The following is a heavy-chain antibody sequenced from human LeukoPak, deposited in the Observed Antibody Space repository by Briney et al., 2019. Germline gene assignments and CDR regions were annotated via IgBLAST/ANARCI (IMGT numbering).Heavy chain of an antibody. D-gene: IGHD2-15*01. Sequence: ASVKVSCKAYGHTFTSYDINWVRQATGQGLEWMGWMNTNSGNTGYAKKFQGRVTMTRNASISTAYMELSSLRSEDTAVYYCARTKLDIVVVVAAKIDAFDIWGQGTMVTVSS. CDR3: ARTKLDIVVVVAAKIDAFDI. CDR2: MNTNSGNT. V-gene: IGHV1-8*01. CDR1: GHTFTSYD. J-gene: IGHJ3*02.